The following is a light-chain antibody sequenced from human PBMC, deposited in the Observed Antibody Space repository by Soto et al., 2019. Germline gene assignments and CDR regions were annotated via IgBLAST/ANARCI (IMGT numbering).Light chain of an antibody. V-gene: IGLV2-23*01. CDR3: CSSIGTSTFNWV. CDR2: EGS. CDR1: SSDIGTYNL. Sequence: QSALTQPASVSGSPGQSITISCTGTSSDIGTYNLVSWYQQHPGKAPTLVIYEGSSRPSGVSHRFSGSKSGNTASLTISGLQAQDEADYYCCSSIGTSTFNWVFGGGTKLTFL. J-gene: IGLJ3*02.